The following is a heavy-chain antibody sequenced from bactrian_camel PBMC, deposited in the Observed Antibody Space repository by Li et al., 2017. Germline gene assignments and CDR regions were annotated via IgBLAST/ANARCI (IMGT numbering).Heavy chain of an antibody. CDR1: LYKLPITYGRPC. J-gene: IGHJ4*01. CDR2: IDSDGDT. Sequence: VQLVESGGGSVQAGGSLRLSCVASLYKLPITYGRPCMGWFRQAPGKQREGIASIDSDGDTTYTNSVKGRFTISQDSARITAYLQMASLKPEDTAVYYCVPVALEERDGLVSCARWSQGTQVTVS. V-gene: IGHV3S55*01. D-gene: IGHD1*01.